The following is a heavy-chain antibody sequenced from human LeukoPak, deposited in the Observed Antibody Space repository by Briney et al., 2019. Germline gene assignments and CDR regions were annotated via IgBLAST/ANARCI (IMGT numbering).Heavy chain of an antibody. CDR3: ARGSYYYDSRDAFDI. J-gene: IGHJ3*02. CDR1: GGSISSYY. CDR2: IYYSGST. V-gene: IGHV4-59*01. D-gene: IGHD3-22*01. Sequence: SETLSLTCTVSGGSISSYYWSWIRQPPGKGLEWIGYIYYSGSTNYNPSPKSRVTISVDTSKNQFSLKLSSVTAADTAVYYCARGSYYYDSRDAFDIWGQGTMVTVSS.